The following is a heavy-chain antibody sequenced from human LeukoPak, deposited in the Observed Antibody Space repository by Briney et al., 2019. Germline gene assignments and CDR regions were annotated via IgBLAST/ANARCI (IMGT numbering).Heavy chain of an antibody. V-gene: IGHV3-7*01. Sequence: GGSLRLSCAASGFTFSRYRMNWVRQAPEKGLEWVANIKQDGSEKYYVDSVKGRFTIFRDNAKNSLFLQMNSLRAEDTAVYYCARDTRTFDYWGQGTLVTVSS. CDR2: IKQDGSEK. D-gene: IGHD1-26*01. CDR1: GFTFSRYR. J-gene: IGHJ4*02. CDR3: ARDTRTFDY.